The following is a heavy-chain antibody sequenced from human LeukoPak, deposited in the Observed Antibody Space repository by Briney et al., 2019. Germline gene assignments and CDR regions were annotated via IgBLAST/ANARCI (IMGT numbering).Heavy chain of an antibody. CDR3: AKDYAPYYDILTGYPDY. Sequence: GGSLRLSCAASGFTFDDYGMSWVRQAPGKGLEWVSGINWNGGSTGYADSVKGRFTISRDNSKNTLYLQMNSLRAEDTAVYYCAKDYAPYYDILTGYPDYWGQGTLVTVSS. CDR1: GFTFDDYG. J-gene: IGHJ4*02. D-gene: IGHD3-9*01. CDR2: INWNGGST. V-gene: IGHV3-20*04.